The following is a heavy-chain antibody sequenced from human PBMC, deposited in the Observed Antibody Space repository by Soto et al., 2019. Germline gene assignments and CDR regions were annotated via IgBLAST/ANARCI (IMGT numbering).Heavy chain of an antibody. V-gene: IGHV3-23*01. CDR1: GFTFSSYA. D-gene: IGHD3-22*01. J-gene: IGHJ4*02. CDR2: ISGSGGST. Sequence: PGGSLRLSCAASGFTFSSYAMSWVRQAPGKGLEWVSAISGSGGSTYYADSVKGRFTISRDNSKNTLYLQMNSLRAEDTAVYYCATIKGDPMIVVVITDYWGQGTLVTVSS. CDR3: ATIKGDPMIVVVITDY.